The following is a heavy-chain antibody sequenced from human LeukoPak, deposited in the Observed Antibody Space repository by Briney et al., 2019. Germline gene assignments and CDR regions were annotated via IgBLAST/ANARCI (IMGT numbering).Heavy chain of an antibody. CDR1: GFTFSSFG. Sequence: PGGSLRLSCAASGFTFSSFGMHWVRQGPGKGLEWVAFIRYDGSNKYYADSVKGRFTISRDNSKNTLYLEMNSLRGEDMAVYYCAKSHVIASYVGDYWGQGTLVTVSS. CDR3: AKSHVIASYVGDY. J-gene: IGHJ4*02. V-gene: IGHV3-30*02. D-gene: IGHD2-21*01. CDR2: IRYDGSNK.